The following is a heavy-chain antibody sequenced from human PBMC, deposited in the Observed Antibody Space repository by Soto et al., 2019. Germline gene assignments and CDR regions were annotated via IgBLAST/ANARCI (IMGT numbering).Heavy chain of an antibody. CDR2: ISYSGST. V-gene: IGHV4-39*01. J-gene: IGHJ4*02. CDR3: AQGVGLAFDS. CDR1: GGSISSSSYS. D-gene: IGHD2-8*02. Sequence: QLQMQESGPGLVKPSETLSLTCTVSGGSISSSSYSWGWIRQPPGKGLDWIGSISYSGSTYCNPSLKSRVTISVDTSKNQFSLKLSSVTAADTAVYYYAQGVGLAFDSWGQGTLVTVSS.